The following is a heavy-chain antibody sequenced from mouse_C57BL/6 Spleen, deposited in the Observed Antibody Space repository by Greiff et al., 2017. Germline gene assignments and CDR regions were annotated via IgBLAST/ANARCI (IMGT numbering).Heavy chain of an antibody. CDR2: IDPETGGT. CDR3: TRLPPYDYYYAMDY. J-gene: IGHJ4*01. D-gene: IGHD2-4*01. CDR1: GYTFTDYE. V-gene: IGHV1-15*01. Sequence: QVQLQQSGAELVRPGASVTLSCKASGYTFTDYEMHWVKQTPVHGLEWIGAIDPETGGTAYNQKFKGKAILTADKSSSTAYMELRSLTSEDSAVYYCTRLPPYDYYYAMDYWGQGTSVTVSS.